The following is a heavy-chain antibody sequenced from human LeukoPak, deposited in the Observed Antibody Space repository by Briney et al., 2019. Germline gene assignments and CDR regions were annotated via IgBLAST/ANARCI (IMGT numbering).Heavy chain of an antibody. J-gene: IGHJ5*02. CDR1: GGHFSGYF. CDR2: TNHRGSA. V-gene: IGHV4-34*01. CDR3: ASVLLWFGELRGSWFDP. Sequence: SETLSLTCTVSGGHFSGYFWTWIRQPPGKGLEWIGQTNHRGSATYNPSLDSRVTISVDTSKNQFSLRLSSVTAADTAVYYCASVLLWFGELRGSWFDPWGQGTLVTVSS. D-gene: IGHD3-10*01.